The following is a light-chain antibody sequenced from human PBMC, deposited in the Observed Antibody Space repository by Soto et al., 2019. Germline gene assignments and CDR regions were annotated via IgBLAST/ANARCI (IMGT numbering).Light chain of an antibody. CDR2: GAS. CDR3: QQYNNWPRT. V-gene: IGKV3-15*01. J-gene: IGKJ1*01. Sequence: EIVMTQSPATLSVSPGERATLSCRASQSILKNLAWYQHKPGQAPRLLIYGASTRATGITARFSGSGSGTEFTLTISSLQSEDVAVYYCQQYNNWPRTFGQGTKVDIK. CDR1: QSILKN.